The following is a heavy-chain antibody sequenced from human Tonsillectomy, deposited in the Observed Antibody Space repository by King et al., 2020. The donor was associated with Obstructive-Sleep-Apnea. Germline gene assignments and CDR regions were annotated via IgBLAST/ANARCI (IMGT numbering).Heavy chain of an antibody. D-gene: IGHD6-19*01. Sequence: VQLVQSGAEVKKPGESLKISCQGSGSSFANYWIGWVRQMPGKGLEWMGIIYPSDSDTRYSPSFQGQVTISADKSITTAYLQWSRVKASDTAMYYCAVPGIAVAGTRNFDYWGQGTLVTVSS. CDR2: IYPSDSDT. CDR3: AVPGIAVAGTRNFDY. V-gene: IGHV5-51*01. J-gene: IGHJ4*01. CDR1: GSSFANYW.